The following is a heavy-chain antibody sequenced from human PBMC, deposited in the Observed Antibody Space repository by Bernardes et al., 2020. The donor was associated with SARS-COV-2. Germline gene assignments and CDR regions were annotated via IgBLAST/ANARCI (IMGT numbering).Heavy chain of an antibody. CDR3: ARDRGSYFDIGSFDI. CDR2: ISSSSSYT. CDR1: GFTFSDYY. V-gene: IGHV3-11*06. Sequence: GGSLRLSCAASGFTFSDYYMSWIRQAPGKGLEWVSYISSSSSYTNYADSVKGRFTISRDNAKNSLYLQMNSLRVEDTAVYYCARDRGSYFDIGSFDIWGRGTLVTVSS. D-gene: IGHD1-26*01. J-gene: IGHJ2*01.